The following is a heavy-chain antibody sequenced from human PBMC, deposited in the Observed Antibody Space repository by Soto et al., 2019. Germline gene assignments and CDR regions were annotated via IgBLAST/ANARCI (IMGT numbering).Heavy chain of an antibody. V-gene: IGHV5-51*01. Sequence: PGEALKISCESSGYTIANYWIGWVRQVPGKGLELGAIIYSSDSRTIYNPSFQGQVTISADNSITTAYLQWTSLKASDTAISSCSTFKYSTSVRYLQDWGQGTPVTVSS. CDR2: IYSSDSRT. J-gene: IGHJ4*02. CDR3: STFKYSTSVRYLQD. CDR1: GYTIANYW. D-gene: IGHD6-6*01.